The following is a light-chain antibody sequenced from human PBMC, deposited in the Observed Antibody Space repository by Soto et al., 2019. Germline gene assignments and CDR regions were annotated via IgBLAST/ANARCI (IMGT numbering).Light chain of an antibody. CDR2: GAS. CDR3: QQYGISGT. J-gene: IGKJ1*01. V-gene: IGKV3-20*01. Sequence: EIVLTQSPATLSLSPGERATLSCRASQSVSSYLAWYQQEPGQAPRLLIYGASNRATGIPDRFSGSGSGTDFTLTISRLEPEDFAVYYCQQYGISGTFGQGTKVDIK. CDR1: QSVSSY.